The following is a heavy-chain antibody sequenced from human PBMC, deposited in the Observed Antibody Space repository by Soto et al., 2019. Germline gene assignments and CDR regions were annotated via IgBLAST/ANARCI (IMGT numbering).Heavy chain of an antibody. Sequence: QEQLQESGPGLVKPSQTLSLTCTVSGGSISSGGYYWSWIRQHPGKGLEWIGYIYYSGSTYYNPSLKSRVTISVETSKNQFSLKLSSVTAADTAVYYCARVPRITGTQDFDYWGQGTLVTVSS. CDR1: GGSISSGGYY. J-gene: IGHJ4*02. CDR3: ARVPRITGTQDFDY. V-gene: IGHV4-31*03. D-gene: IGHD1-20*01. CDR2: IYYSGST.